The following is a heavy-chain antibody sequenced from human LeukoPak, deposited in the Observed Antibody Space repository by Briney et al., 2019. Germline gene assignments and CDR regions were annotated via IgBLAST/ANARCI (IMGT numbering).Heavy chain of an antibody. Sequence: SETLSLTCNVSGDSISLSGGSITIYYWSWIRQPAGKGPEWIGRIYTSGTTEYNPSLKSRVTMSLDMSRNQFSLKLYSMTAAATAIYYCAVSARADFDYWGQGTLVTVSS. CDR3: AVSARADFDY. J-gene: IGHJ4*02. V-gene: IGHV4-4*07. CDR2: IYTSGTT. D-gene: IGHD6-13*01. CDR1: GGSITIYY.